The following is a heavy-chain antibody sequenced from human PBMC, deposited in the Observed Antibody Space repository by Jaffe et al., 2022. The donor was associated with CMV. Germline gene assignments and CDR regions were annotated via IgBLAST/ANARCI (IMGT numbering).Heavy chain of an antibody. D-gene: IGHD6-13*01. CDR3: ARARQPRHHYGMDV. V-gene: IGHV3-13*01. J-gene: IGHJ6*02. Sequence: EVQLVESGGGLVQPGGSLRLSCAASGFTFSSYDMHWVRQATGKGLEWVSAIGTAGDTYYPGSVKGRFTISRENAKNSLYLQMNSLRAGDTAVYYCARARQPRHHYGMDVWGQGTTVTVSS. CDR2: IGTAGDT. CDR1: GFTFSSYD.